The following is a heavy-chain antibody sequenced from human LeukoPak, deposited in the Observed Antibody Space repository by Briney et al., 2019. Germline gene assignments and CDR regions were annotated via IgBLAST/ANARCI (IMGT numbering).Heavy chain of an antibody. J-gene: IGHJ5*02. Sequence: GGSLRLSCVVSGFTFRTYSMNWVRQAPGKGLKRVSSHSSSGGHTNYADSVKGRFTISRDNAKNSLFLQMNSLRVEDTAVYYCAKDLDYANWFDPWGQGTLVTVSS. CDR2: HSSSGGHT. CDR1: GFTFRTYS. CDR3: AKDLDYANWFDP. D-gene: IGHD4-17*01. V-gene: IGHV3-21*01.